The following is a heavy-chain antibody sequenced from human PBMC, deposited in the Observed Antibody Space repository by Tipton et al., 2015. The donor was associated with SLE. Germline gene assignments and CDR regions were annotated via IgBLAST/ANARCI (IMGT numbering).Heavy chain of an antibody. V-gene: IGHV4-61*02. CDR1: GGSISSGDHH. CDR2: IHPSGST. CDR3: ARDSSGGYNWFDP. J-gene: IGHJ5*02. D-gene: IGHD3-22*01. Sequence: GLVKPSQTLSLTCTVSGGSISSGDHHWSWLRQPAGKGLEWIGRIHPSGSTNYNPSLRSRVTISVDTSKNQFSLELSSVTAADTAVYYCARDSSGGYNWFDPWGQGTLVTVSS.